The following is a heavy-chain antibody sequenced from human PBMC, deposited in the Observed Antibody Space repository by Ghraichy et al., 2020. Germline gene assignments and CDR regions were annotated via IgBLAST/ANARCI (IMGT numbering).Heavy chain of an antibody. J-gene: IGHJ4*02. V-gene: IGHV1-18*04. CDR1: GYTFTSYG. Sequence: ASVKVSCKASGYTFTSYGISWVRQAPGQGLEWMGWISAYNGNTNYAQKLQGRVTMTTDTSTSTAYMELRSLRSDDTAVYYCARGPFGPFEAVAGTLWLPFDYWGQGTLVTVSS. CDR2: ISAYNGNT. CDR3: ARGPFGPFEAVAGTLWLPFDY. D-gene: IGHD6-19*01.